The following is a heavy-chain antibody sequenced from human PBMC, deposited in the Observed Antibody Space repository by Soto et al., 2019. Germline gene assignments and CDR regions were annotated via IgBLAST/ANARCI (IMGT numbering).Heavy chain of an antibody. J-gene: IGHJ6*02. CDR1: GGTFSSYA. CDR3: ARGGYCSSTSCHYYYYYGMDV. CDR2: IIPIFGTA. D-gene: IGHD2-2*03. Sequence: SVKVSCKASGGTFSSYAISWVRQAPGQGLEWMGGIIPIFGTANYAQKFQGRVTITADESTSTAYMGLSSLRSEDTAVYYCARGGYCSSTSCHYYYYYGMDVWGQGTTVTGSS. V-gene: IGHV1-69*13.